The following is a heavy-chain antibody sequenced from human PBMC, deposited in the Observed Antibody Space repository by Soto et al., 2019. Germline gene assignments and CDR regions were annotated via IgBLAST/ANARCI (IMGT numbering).Heavy chain of an antibody. D-gene: IGHD3-22*01. J-gene: IGHJ4*02. V-gene: IGHV4-34*01. Sequence: PEKLRDTYAVYGGSFRGCYWRWIRQPPGKGLEWIGEINHSGSTNYNPSLKSRVTISVDTSKNQFSLKLSSVTAADTAVYYCARASLFTMIVVVISAYFAYWAQGPLLT. CDR2: INHSGST. CDR1: GGSFRGCY. CDR3: ARASLFTMIVVVISAYFAY.